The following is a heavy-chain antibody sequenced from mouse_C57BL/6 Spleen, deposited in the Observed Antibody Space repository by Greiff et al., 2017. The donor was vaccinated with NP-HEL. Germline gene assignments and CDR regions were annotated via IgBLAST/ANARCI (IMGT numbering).Heavy chain of an antibody. J-gene: IGHJ1*03. V-gene: IGHV5-6*02. Sequence: EVMLVESGGDLVKPGGSLKLSCAASGFTFSSYGMSWVRQTPDKRLEWVATISSGGSYTYSPDSVKGRFTISSDNAKNTLYLQMSSLKSEDTAMYYCARGATVVPSYWYFDVWGTGTTVTVS. CDR3: ARGATVVPSYWYFDV. CDR2: ISSGGSYT. D-gene: IGHD1-1*01. CDR1: GFTFSSYG.